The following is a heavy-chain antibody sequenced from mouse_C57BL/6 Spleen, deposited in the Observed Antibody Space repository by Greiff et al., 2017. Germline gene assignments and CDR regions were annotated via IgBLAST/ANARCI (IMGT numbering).Heavy chain of an antibody. J-gene: IGHJ2*01. D-gene: IGHD1-1*01. Sequence: VQLQQPGAELVKPGASVKLSCKASGYTFTSYWMHWVKQRPGQGLEWIGMIHPNSGSTNYNEKFKSKATLTVDKSSSTAYMQLSSLTSEDSAVYYCARDHITTVVAIDYWGQGTTLTVSS. CDR2: IHPNSGST. V-gene: IGHV1-64*01. CDR1: GYTFTSYW. CDR3: ARDHITTVVAIDY.